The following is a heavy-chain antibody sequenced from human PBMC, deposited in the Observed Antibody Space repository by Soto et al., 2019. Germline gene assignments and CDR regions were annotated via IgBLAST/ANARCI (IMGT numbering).Heavy chain of an antibody. CDR1: GGTFSSYA. J-gene: IGHJ6*03. CDR2: IIPIFGTA. V-gene: IGHV1-69*13. Sequence: ASVKVSCKASGGTFSSYAISWVRQAPGQGLEWMGGIIPIFGTANYAQKFQGRVTITADESTSTAYMELSSLRSEDTAVYYCARLDFWSGYYDPYYYYYMDVWGKGTTVTVSS. D-gene: IGHD3-3*01. CDR3: ARLDFWSGYYDPYYYYYMDV.